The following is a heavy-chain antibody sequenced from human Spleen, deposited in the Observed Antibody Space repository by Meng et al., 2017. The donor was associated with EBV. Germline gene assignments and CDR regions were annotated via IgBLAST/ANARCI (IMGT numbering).Heavy chain of an antibody. CDR3: ARAGGEKPVDY. J-gene: IGHJ4*02. Sequence: EVQLVADGGGLIQRGWSLGLSCAGSGFIVRCKYMSWVRQAPGKGLAWVSVIYSGGRTYYADSVKCRFTISSDNSKNTVNLQMNSLRDEDTAMYYCARAGGEKPVDYWGQGALVTVSS. CDR1: GFIVRCKY. CDR2: IYSGGRT. D-gene: IGHD7-27*01. V-gene: IGHV3-53*01.